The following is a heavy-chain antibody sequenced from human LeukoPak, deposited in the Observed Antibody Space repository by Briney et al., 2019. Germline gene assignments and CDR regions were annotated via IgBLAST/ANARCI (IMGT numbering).Heavy chain of an antibody. CDR1: GYTFTSYY. Sequence: ASVKVSCKASGYTFTSYYMHWVRQAPGQGLEWMGIINPSGGSTSYAQKFQGRVTMTRDTSTSTVYKELSSLRSEDTAVYYCARVREDCSGGSCYSYYYYGMDVWGQGTAVTVSS. J-gene: IGHJ6*02. D-gene: IGHD2-15*01. V-gene: IGHV1-46*01. CDR3: ARVREDCSGGSCYSYYYYGMDV. CDR2: INPSGGST.